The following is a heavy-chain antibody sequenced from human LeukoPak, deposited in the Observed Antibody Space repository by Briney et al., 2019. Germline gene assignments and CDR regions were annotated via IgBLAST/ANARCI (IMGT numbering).Heavy chain of an antibody. Sequence: GGSLRLSCAASGFTFSSYSMKWVRQAPGKGLEWVSSISSTGSYIYFADSVKGRLTISRDNAKNTLYLQMNSLRAEDTAVYYCARSRAVAGFYYYYYGMDVWGQGTTVTVSS. CDR2: ISSTGSYI. CDR1: GFTFSSYS. CDR3: ARSRAVAGFYYYYYGMDV. D-gene: IGHD6-19*01. V-gene: IGHV3-21*01. J-gene: IGHJ6*02.